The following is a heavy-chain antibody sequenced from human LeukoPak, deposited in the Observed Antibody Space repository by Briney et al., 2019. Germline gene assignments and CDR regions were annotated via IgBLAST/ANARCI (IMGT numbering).Heavy chain of an antibody. J-gene: IGHJ4*02. Sequence: GGSLRLSCAASGFTFSSYGMSWVRQAPGKGLEWVSAISGSGGSTYYADSVKGRFTISRDNSKNTLYLQMNSLRAEDTAVYYRAKDVLRYFDFDYWGQGTLVTVSS. D-gene: IGHD3-9*01. CDR1: GFTFSSYG. CDR3: AKDVLRYFDFDY. CDR2: ISGSGGST. V-gene: IGHV3-23*01.